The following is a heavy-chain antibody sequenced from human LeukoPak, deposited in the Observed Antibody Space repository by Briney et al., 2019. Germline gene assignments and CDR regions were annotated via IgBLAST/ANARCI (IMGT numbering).Heavy chain of an antibody. V-gene: IGHV1-8*01. CDR1: GYTFTSYD. CDR3: ARDDAYCSSTSCYVTGSAHYYYGMDV. Sequence: RASVKVSCKASGYTFTSYDINWVRQATGQGLEWMGWMNPNSGNTGYAQKFQGRITMTRNTSISTAYMELSSLRSEDTAVYYCARDDAYCSSTSCYVTGSAHYYYGMDVWGQGTTVTVSS. CDR2: MNPNSGNT. J-gene: IGHJ6*02. D-gene: IGHD2-2*01.